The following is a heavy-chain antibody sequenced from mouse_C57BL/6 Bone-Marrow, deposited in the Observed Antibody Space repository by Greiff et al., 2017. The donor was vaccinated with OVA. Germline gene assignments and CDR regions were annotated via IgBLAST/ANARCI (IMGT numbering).Heavy chain of an antibody. CDR3: ARNYGSSYGAMDY. CDR1: GYSITSGYY. J-gene: IGHJ4*01. D-gene: IGHD1-1*01. CDR2: ISYDGSN. V-gene: IGHV3-6*01. Sequence: EVQLVESGPGLVKPSQSLSLTCSVTGYSITSGYYWNWIRQFPGNKLEWMGYISYDGSNNYNPSLKNRISITRNTSKNQFFLKLNSVTTEDTATYYCARNYGSSYGAMDYWGQGTSVTVSS.